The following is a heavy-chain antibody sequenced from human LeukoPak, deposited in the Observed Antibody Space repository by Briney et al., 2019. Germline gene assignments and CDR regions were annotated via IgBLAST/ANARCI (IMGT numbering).Heavy chain of an antibody. CDR1: GGSISSGGYY. Sequence: SQTLSLTCTVSGGSISSGGYYWSWSWIRQHPGEGLEWIGYIYYSGSTYYNPSLKSRVAISVDTSKNQFSLKLSSVTAADTAVYYCARDHSNRVGLPHYWGQGTLVTVSS. CDR3: ARDHSNRVGLPHY. CDR2: IYYSGST. D-gene: IGHD2-15*01. J-gene: IGHJ4*02. V-gene: IGHV4-31*03.